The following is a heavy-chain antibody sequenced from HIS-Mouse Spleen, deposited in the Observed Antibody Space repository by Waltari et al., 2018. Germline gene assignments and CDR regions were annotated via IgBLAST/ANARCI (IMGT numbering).Heavy chain of an antibody. D-gene: IGHD3-16*01. CDR1: GFTFDDYA. CDR3: AKSLFDL. Sequence: EVQLVESGGGLVQPGRSLRLSCAASGFTFDDYAMHWVRQGPGKGLEWVSGISWNSGSIGYADSVKGRFTISRDNAKNSLYLQMNSLRAEDTALYYCAKSLFDLWGRGTLVTVSS. J-gene: IGHJ2*01. V-gene: IGHV3-9*01. CDR2: ISWNSGSI.